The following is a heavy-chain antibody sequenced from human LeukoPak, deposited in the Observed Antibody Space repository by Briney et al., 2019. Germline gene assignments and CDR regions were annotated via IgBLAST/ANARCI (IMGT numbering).Heavy chain of an antibody. CDR2: IWYDGSNK. Sequence: PGRSLRLSCAASGFTFSSYGMHWVRQAAGKGLEWVAVIWYDGSNKYYADSVKGRFTISRDNSKNTLYLQMNSLRAEDTAVYYCARDAGHHYDFWSGYFSSDAGRPFDIWGQGTMVTVSS. V-gene: IGHV3-33*01. J-gene: IGHJ3*02. CDR3: ARDAGHHYDFWSGYFSSDAGRPFDI. CDR1: GFTFSSYG. D-gene: IGHD3-3*01.